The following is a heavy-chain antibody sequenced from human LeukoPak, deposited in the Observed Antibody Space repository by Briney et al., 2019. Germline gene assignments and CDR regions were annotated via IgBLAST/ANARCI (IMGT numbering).Heavy chain of an antibody. CDR2: IYHSGST. Sequence: SGTLSLTCAVSGGSISSSNWWSWVRQPPGKGLEWIGEIYHSGSTNYNPSLKSRVTISVDTSKNQFSLKLSSVTAADTAVYYCARELPGFAFDYWGQGTLATVSS. J-gene: IGHJ4*02. D-gene: IGHD1-14*01. V-gene: IGHV4-4*02. CDR1: GGSISSSNW. CDR3: ARELPGFAFDY.